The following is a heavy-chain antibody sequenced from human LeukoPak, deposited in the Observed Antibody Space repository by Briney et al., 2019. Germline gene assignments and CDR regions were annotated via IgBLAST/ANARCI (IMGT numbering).Heavy chain of an antibody. CDR2: IYYSGST. D-gene: IGHD6-19*01. Sequence: PSETLSLTCTVSGGSISSYYWSWIRQPPGKGLEWIGYIYYSGSTNYNPSLKGRVTISVDTSKNQFSLKLSSVTAADTAVYYCARGGSIAVLGNWFDPWGQGTLVTVSS. CDR3: ARGGSIAVLGNWFDP. J-gene: IGHJ5*02. V-gene: IGHV4-59*01. CDR1: GGSISSYY.